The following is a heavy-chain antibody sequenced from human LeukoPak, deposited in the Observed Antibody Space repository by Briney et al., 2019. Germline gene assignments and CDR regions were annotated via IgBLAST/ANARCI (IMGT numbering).Heavy chain of an antibody. CDR2: IYHSGST. CDR1: GFTVSNTW. CDR3: ARKRSDYYAFDI. D-gene: IGHD4-17*01. V-gene: IGHV4-4*02. J-gene: IGHJ3*02. Sequence: GSLRLSCAASGFTVSNTWMNWVRQAPGKGLEWIGGIYHSGSTNYNPSLKSRVTISVDKSKNQFSLKLSSVTAADTAVYYCARKRSDYYAFDIWGQGTMVTVSS.